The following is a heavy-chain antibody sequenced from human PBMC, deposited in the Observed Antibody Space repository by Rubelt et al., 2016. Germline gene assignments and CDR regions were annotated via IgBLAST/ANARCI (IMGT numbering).Heavy chain of an antibody. CDR3: ARALSESAGWVDS. CDR2: INHSGSS. Sequence: QVVLRQWGAGLLKPSETLSLTCAVSGGSFSGYYWTWLRQAPGKELEWIAEINHSGSSNYGPSFRSRATRSAETSKNQFSLILNSMTGADTGVYYCARALSESAGWVDSWDQGVRVTVSS. J-gene: IGHJ5*01. CDR1: GGSFSGYY. V-gene: IGHV4-34*01.